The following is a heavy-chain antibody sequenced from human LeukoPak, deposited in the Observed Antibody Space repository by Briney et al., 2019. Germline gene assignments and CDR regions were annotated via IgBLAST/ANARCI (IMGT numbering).Heavy chain of an antibody. V-gene: IGHV4-38-2*01. J-gene: IGHJ6*03. Sequence: GSLRLSCAASGFTFSSYGMSWVRQAPGKGLEWIGSIYHSGSTYYNPSLKSRVTISVDTSKNQFSLKLSSVTAADTAVYYCARVDCSSTSCFYYMDVWGKGTTVTVSS. CDR2: IYHSGST. CDR1: GFTFSSYG. D-gene: IGHD2-2*01. CDR3: ARVDCSSTSCFYYMDV.